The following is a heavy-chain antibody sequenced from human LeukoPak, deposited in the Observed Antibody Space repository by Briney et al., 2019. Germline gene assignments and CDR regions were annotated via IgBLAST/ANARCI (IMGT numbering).Heavy chain of an antibody. CDR2: ISVDSNYL. V-gene: IGHV3-21*01. CDR3: ARVHCSGGGCYQRNDGLEI. Sequence: GESLRLSCAASGFTFNTCMNWVRQAPGKGLEWISSISVDSNYLYYVDSLRGRFTVSRDNTKNSLYLQMNRLRAEDTAVYYCARVHCSGGGCYQRNDGLEIWGQGTVVTVSS. CDR1: GFTFNTC. J-gene: IGHJ3*02. D-gene: IGHD2-15*01.